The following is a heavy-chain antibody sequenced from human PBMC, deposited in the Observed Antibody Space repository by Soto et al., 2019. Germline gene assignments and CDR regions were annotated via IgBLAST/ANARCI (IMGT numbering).Heavy chain of an antibody. CDR3: ARLNKYSSGLSTFEY. D-gene: IGHD6-19*01. J-gene: IGHJ4*02. CDR2: IVYSGYT. Sequence: LSLTFTVSGGSITNYHWIWVRQPPGKGLELSGFIVYSGYTNYGHYLKSRVTISVDTSKNQFSLNLSSVPAADTAVYYGARLNKYSSGLSTFEYWGQGTMVTVSS. V-gene: IGHV4-59*01. CDR1: GGSITNYH.